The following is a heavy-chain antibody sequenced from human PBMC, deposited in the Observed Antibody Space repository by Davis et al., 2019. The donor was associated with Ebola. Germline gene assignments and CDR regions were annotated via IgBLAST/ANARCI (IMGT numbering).Heavy chain of an antibody. CDR2: INPNSGGT. CDR3: ARGGSSSSGDY. CDR1: GYTFTGYY. J-gene: IGHJ4*02. Sequence: ASVKVSCKASGYTFTGYYMHWVRQAPGQGLEWMGWINPNSGGTNYAQKLQGRVTMTRDTSTSTVYMELSSLRSEDTAVYYCARGGSSSSGDYWGQGTLVTVSS. V-gene: IGHV1-2*02. D-gene: IGHD6-6*01.